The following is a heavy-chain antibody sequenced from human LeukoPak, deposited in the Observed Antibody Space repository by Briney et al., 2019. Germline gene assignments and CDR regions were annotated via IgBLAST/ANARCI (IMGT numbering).Heavy chain of an antibody. V-gene: IGHV3-30-3*01. CDR2: ISYDGSNK. D-gene: IGHD6-19*01. Sequence: GRSLRLSCEASGFTFSSYAMHWVRQAPGKGLEWVAVISYDGSNKYYADSVKGRFTISRDNSKNTLYLQMNSLRAEDTAVYYCLGGTGWIFDYWGQGTLVTVSS. CDR3: LGGTGWIFDY. CDR1: GFTFSSYA. J-gene: IGHJ4*02.